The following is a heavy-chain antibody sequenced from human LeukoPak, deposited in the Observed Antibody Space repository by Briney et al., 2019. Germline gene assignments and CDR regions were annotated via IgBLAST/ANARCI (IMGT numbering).Heavy chain of an antibody. D-gene: IGHD6-19*01. V-gene: IGHV3-30-3*01. CDR1: GFTFSSYA. CDR3: ARDGTVVASPDY. J-gene: IGHJ4*02. Sequence: PGGSLRLSCAASGFTFSSYAMHWVRQAPGKGLEWVAVISYDGSNKYYADSVKGRFTISRDNSKNTLYLQMNSLRAEDTAVYYCARDGTVVASPDYWGQGTLVTVSS. CDR2: ISYDGSNK.